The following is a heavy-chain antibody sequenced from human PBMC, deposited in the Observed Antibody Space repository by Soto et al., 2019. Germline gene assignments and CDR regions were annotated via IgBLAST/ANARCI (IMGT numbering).Heavy chain of an antibody. CDR1: GYTFTGYY. Sequence: ASVKVSCKASGYTFTGYYMHWVRQAPGQGLEWMGWINPNSGGTNYAQKLQGWVTMTRDTSISTAYMELSRLRSDDTAVYYCARSRGHYYDSSGYYEGFDYWGQGTLVTVSS. CDR3: ARSRGHYYDSSGYYEGFDY. D-gene: IGHD3-22*01. CDR2: INPNSGGT. V-gene: IGHV1-2*04. J-gene: IGHJ4*02.